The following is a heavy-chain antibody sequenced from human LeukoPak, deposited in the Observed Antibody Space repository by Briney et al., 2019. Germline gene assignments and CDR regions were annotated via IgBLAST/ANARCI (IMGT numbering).Heavy chain of an antibody. CDR1: GFTFSTYH. Sequence: KSGGSLRLSCTASGFTFSTYHMVWVRQAPGKGLECLSYISYDSTAIHYADSVRGRFAISRDNAQSSLYLQMNSLTAEDTAIYFCARVWQDYSNTDYWGQGTLVTVSS. V-gene: IGHV3-48*01. CDR2: ISYDSTAI. CDR3: ARVWQDYSNTDY. D-gene: IGHD4-11*01. J-gene: IGHJ4*02.